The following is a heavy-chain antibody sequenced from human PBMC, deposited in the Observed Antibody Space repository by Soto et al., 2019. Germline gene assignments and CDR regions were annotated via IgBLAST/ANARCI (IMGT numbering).Heavy chain of an antibody. Sequence: GGSLRLSCADSGISFSDYWMTWVRQAPGKGLEWVASIKQDGSEKSYVDSVEGRFTISRDNAKNSLYLQMDSLRVGDTAVYYCARGGVYSTSSLPRFYYYAMDVWGQGTTVTVSS. CDR2: IKQDGSEK. D-gene: IGHD6-6*01. J-gene: IGHJ6*02. CDR3: ARGGVYSTSSLPRFYYYAMDV. V-gene: IGHV3-7*01. CDR1: GISFSDYW.